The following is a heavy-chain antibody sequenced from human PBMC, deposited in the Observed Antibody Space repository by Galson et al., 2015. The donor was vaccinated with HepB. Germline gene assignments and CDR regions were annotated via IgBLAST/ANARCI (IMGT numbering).Heavy chain of an antibody. CDR3: AREDDLYYGSVLD. Sequence: SLRLSCAASGFTFSSYSMNWVRQAPGKGLEWVSSISSSSSYIYYADSVKGRFTISRDNAKNSLYLQMNSLRAEDTAVYYCAREDDLYYGSVLDWGQGTLVTVSS. CDR1: GFTFSSYS. D-gene: IGHD3-10*01. CDR2: ISSSSSYI. V-gene: IGHV3-21*01. J-gene: IGHJ4*02.